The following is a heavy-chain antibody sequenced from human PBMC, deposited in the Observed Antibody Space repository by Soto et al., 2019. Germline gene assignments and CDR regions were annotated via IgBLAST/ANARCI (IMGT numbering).Heavy chain of an antibody. CDR2: ISATGGGT. D-gene: IGHD3-16*01. CDR3: AKDRRAGGNSAFYFDF. J-gene: IGHJ4*02. V-gene: IGHV3-23*01. Sequence: GVSLRLSCAASGFKFSNYAMSWVRKAPGKGLEWVSLISATGGGTYYADSVKGRFTISRDNSHNTLYLHVHSLTAEDTAVYYCAKDRRAGGNSAFYFDFWCQGAQVTVSS. CDR1: GFKFSNYA.